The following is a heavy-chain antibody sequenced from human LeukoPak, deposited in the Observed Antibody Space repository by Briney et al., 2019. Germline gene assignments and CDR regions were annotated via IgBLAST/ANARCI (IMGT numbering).Heavy chain of an antibody. Sequence: GGSLRLSCVASGFTFKNFAMNWVRQAPGKGLEWVSGVSGTGENIYYGDSVKGRFTISRDNSRNTLYLQMNSLRAEDTAVYYCVRDDDRPDNGLDYWGQGTLVTVSS. V-gene: IGHV3-23*01. D-gene: IGHD3-22*01. J-gene: IGHJ4*02. CDR2: VSGTGENI. CDR1: GFTFKNFA. CDR3: VRDDDRPDNGLDY.